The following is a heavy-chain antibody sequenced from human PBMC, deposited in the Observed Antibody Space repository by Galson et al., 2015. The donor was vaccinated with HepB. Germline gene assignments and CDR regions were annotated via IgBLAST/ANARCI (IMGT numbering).Heavy chain of an antibody. CDR1: GFTFSTYW. CDR2: INRDGSST. CDR3: ARDRGFGYYDSSGRKERKGMDV. J-gene: IGHJ6*02. V-gene: IGHV3-74*01. Sequence: SLRLCCAASGFTFSTYWSHWVRHAPGKGLVWVSRINRDGSSTSYADAVKGRFTISRDTAKNTLYLQMNSLRAEDTAVYYCARDRGFGYYDSSGRKERKGMDVWGQGTTVTVSS. D-gene: IGHD3-22*01.